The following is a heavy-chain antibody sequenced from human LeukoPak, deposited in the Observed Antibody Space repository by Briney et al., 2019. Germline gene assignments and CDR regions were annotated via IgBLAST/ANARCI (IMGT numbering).Heavy chain of an antibody. CDR2: ISAYNGNT. CDR3: ARWMSVAGTGAFDI. Sequence: GPSVKVSCKASGYTFTNFGIYWVRQAPGQELEWMGWISAYNGNTNYAQKLQGRVTMTTDTSTSTAYMELRSLRSDDTAVYYCARWMSVAGTGAFDIWGQGTMVTVSS. D-gene: IGHD6-19*01. V-gene: IGHV1-18*01. J-gene: IGHJ3*02. CDR1: GYTFTNFG.